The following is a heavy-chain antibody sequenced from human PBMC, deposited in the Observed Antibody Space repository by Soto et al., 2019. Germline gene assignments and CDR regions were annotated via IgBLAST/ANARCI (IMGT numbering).Heavy chain of an antibody. D-gene: IGHD3-10*01. CDR3: ARQKSTSYYYGSGSSAQYKYYFDY. CDR1: GGSISSSSYY. Sequence: SETLSLTCTVSGGSISSSSYYWGWIRQPPGKGLEWIGSIYYSGSTYYNPSLKSRVTISVDTSKNQFSLKLSSVTAADTAVYYCARQKSTSYYYGSGSSAQYKYYFDYWGQGTLVTVSS. CDR2: IYYSGST. J-gene: IGHJ4*02. V-gene: IGHV4-39*01.